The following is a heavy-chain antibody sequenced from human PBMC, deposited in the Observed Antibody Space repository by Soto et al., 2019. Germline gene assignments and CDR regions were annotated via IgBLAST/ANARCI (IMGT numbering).Heavy chain of an antibody. V-gene: IGHV3-30-3*01. CDR2: ISKDGNSK. CDR1: GFTFSNYA. J-gene: IGHJ4*02. D-gene: IGHD3-10*01. Sequence: GGSLRLSCAASGFTFSNYAIHWVRQAPGKGLEWVTIISKDGNSKHYADSVKGRFTISRDNSKNTLFLQMNSLRAEDTAVYYCARDPQGSYWYIDYWGQGTPVTVS. CDR3: ARDPQGSYWYIDY.